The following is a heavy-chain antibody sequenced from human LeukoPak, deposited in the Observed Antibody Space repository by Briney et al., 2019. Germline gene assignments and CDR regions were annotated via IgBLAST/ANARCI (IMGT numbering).Heavy chain of an antibody. CDR2: ISWNSGSI. CDR1: GFTFDDYA. D-gene: IGHD1-14*01. V-gene: IGHV3-9*01. CDR3: ARDGFNLDY. J-gene: IGHJ4*02. Sequence: PGGSLRLSCAASGFTFDDYAMHWVRQAPGKGLEWVSGISWNSGSIGYADSVKGRFTISRDSSKNTVDLQMNTLRTEDTAVYYCARDGFNLDYWGQGTLVTVSS.